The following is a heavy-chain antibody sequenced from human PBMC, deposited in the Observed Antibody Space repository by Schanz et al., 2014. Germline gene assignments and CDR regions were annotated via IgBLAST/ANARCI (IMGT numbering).Heavy chain of an antibody. CDR3: ASSGAGYSSSWDVDY. D-gene: IGHD6-13*01. CDR2: IIPIHGIV. Sequence: VQLEQSGAEVKKPGSSVKVSCKASGGTFSSFGINWVRQAPGQGLEWMGRIIPIHGIVNYAQRFQDRVRITADKSTSTAYMELSSLRSEDTAVYYCASSGAGYSSSWDVDYWGQGTLXTVSS. V-gene: IGHV1-69*02. J-gene: IGHJ4*02. CDR1: GGTFSSFG.